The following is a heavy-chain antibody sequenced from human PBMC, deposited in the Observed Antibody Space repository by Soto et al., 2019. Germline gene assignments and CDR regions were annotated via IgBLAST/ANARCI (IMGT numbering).Heavy chain of an antibody. CDR3: AKGWPGYSSGWFAFDI. CDR1: GFTFSDHG. CDR2: ISYEGSNK. D-gene: IGHD6-13*01. J-gene: IGHJ3*02. V-gene: IGHV3-30*18. Sequence: GVSLRLSCAASGFTFSDHGMHWVRQAPGKGLEWVTVISYEGSNKYYADSVKGRFTISRDNSKNTVYLHMNSLRADDTAVYYCAKGWPGYSSGWFAFDIWGQGTMVTVSS.